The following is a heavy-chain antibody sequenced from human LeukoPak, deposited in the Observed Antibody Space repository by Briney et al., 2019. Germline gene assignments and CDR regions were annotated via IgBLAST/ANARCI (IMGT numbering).Heavy chain of an antibody. Sequence: GGSLRLSCAASGFTFSTYWMHWVRQAPGKGPVWVSRINGDGSSTSYGDSVKGRLTISRDNAKNTLYLQMNGLRVEDTAVYYCARALGDIRGQGTLVTVSS. V-gene: IGHV3-74*01. CDR2: INGDGSST. CDR1: GFTFSTYW. CDR3: ARALGDI. J-gene: IGHJ4*02.